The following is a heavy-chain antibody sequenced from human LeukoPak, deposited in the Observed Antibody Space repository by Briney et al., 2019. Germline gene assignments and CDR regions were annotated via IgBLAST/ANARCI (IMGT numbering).Heavy chain of an antibody. CDR2: IYYSGST. D-gene: IGHD4-17*01. V-gene: IGHV4-31*03. J-gene: IGHJ4*02. Sequence: RTSETLSLTCTVSGGSISSGGYYWRWIRQHPGKGLEWIGYIYYSGSTYYNPSLKSRVTISVDTSKNQFSLKLSSVTAADTAVYYCARESGRSYGDYSFDYWGQGTLVTVSS. CDR3: ARESGRSYGDYSFDY. CDR1: GGSISSGGYY.